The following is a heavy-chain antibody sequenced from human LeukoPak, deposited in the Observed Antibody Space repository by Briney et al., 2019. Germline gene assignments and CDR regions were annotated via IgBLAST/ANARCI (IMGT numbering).Heavy chain of an antibody. D-gene: IGHD3-10*01. CDR2: IYPGDSDT. Sequence: GESLKISCKGSGYSFTSYWIGWVRQMPGKGLEWMGIIYPGDSDTRYSPSLQGQVTISADKSISTAYLQWSSPKASDTAMYYCARLSMVRGVIRNWFDPWGQGTLVTVSS. V-gene: IGHV5-51*01. J-gene: IGHJ5*02. CDR1: GYSFTSYW. CDR3: ARLSMVRGVIRNWFDP.